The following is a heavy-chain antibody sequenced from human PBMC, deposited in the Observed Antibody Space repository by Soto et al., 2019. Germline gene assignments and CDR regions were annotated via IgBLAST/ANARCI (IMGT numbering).Heavy chain of an antibody. CDR3: VSWVYAHLDY. J-gene: IGHJ4*02. Sequence: GGSLRRSFAASRYTFKSHGLSWVRQDPGKGLEWVSTINSSGVNTHYADSVKGRFTISRDNSRNTLHLQMHDLRADDTALYYCVSWVYAHLDYWGQGTVVTVSS. D-gene: IGHD2-8*01. CDR1: RYTFKSHG. V-gene: IGHV3-23*01. CDR2: INSSGVNT.